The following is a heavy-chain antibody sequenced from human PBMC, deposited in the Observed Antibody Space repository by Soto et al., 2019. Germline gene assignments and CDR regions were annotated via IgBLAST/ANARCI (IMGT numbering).Heavy chain of an antibody. CDR3: ARDLGSGYDLAMDV. CDR2: IYYSGST. J-gene: IGHJ6*02. Sequence: AETLSLTCTVSGGSISGYYWIWIRQPPGKGLEWIGYIYYSGSTKYNPSLKSRVTISVDTSKNQFSLRLSSVTAADTAVYYCARDLGSGYDLAMDVWGQGTTVTVSS. CDR1: GGSISGYY. D-gene: IGHD5-12*01. V-gene: IGHV4-59*01.